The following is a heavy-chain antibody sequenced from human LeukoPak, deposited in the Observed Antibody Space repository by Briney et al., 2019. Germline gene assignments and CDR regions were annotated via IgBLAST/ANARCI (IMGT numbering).Heavy chain of an antibody. CDR2: ISSSSSYI. CDR1: GFTFSSYS. Sequence: GGSLTLSCAASGFTFSSYSLNWVRQAPGKGLEWVSSISSSSSYIYYADSVKGRFTISRDNAKNSLYLQMNSLRAEDTAVYYCARWRRSGSYTGFDYWGQGTLVTVSS. V-gene: IGHV3-21*01. J-gene: IGHJ4*02. CDR3: ARWRRSGSYTGFDY. D-gene: IGHD1-26*01.